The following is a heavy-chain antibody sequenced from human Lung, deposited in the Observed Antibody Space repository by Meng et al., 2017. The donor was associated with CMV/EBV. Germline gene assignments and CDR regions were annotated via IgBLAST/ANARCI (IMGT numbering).Heavy chain of an antibody. CDR2: ASFDVNDDK. J-gene: IGHJ3*02. CDR3: ARDGSFWSGYYAPVAFDI. D-gene: IGHD3-3*01. CDR1: GLAFRKFA. Sequence: GESLKISCVVSGLAFRKFALHWVRQAPDKGLEWVGVASFDVNDDKYYADSVEGRFTISRDNSKNTFFLEMNSLRAEDTAVYYCARDGSFWSGYYAPVAFDIWGQGTXVTVSS. V-gene: IGHV3-30*04.